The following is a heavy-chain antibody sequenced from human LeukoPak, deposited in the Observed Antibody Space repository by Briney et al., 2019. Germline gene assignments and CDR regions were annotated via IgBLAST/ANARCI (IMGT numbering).Heavy chain of an antibody. D-gene: IGHD3-10*01. CDR2: ISWNGGTT. V-gene: IGHV3-43D*03. CDR3: SRERRGFYMDV. Sequence: QPGGSLRLSCVASGSTLEGYAMHWVRHAPGKGLEWVSLISWNGGTTYYADSVKGRFTISRDNSKNSLYLQMNSLRAEDTALYYCSRERRGFYMDVWGKGTTVTVSS. CDR1: GSTLEGYA. J-gene: IGHJ6*03.